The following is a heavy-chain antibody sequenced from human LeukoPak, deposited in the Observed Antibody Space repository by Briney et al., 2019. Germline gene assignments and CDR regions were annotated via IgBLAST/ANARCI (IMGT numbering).Heavy chain of an antibody. Sequence: PGGSLRLSCAASGFTFSDYYMSWIRQAPGKGLEWVSVISWNSGTIAYADSVKGRFTISRDNAKNSLYLQMNSLRAEDTALYYCAKDLAFGITLRRGSNTHKGYWGQGTLVTVSS. CDR3: AKDLAFGITLRRGSNTHKGY. V-gene: IGHV3-9*01. CDR2: ISWNSGTI. J-gene: IGHJ4*02. CDR1: GFTFSDYY. D-gene: IGHD3-10*01.